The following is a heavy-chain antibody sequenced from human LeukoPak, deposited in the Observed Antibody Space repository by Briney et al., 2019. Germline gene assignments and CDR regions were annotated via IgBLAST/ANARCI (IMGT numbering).Heavy chain of an antibody. CDR1: GFTFSSYA. Sequence: PGGSLRLSCAASGFTFSSYAMSRVRQAPGKGLEGVSAISGSGGSTYYADSVKGRFTISRDNSKNTLYLQMNSLRAEDTAVYYCNYDSSGRALYYFDYWGQGTLVTVSS. CDR2: ISGSGGST. V-gene: IGHV3-23*01. CDR3: NYDSSGRALYYFDY. D-gene: IGHD3-22*01. J-gene: IGHJ4*02.